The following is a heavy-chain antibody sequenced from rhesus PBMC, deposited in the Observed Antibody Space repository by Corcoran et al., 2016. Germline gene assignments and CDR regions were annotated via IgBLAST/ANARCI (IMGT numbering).Heavy chain of an antibody. J-gene: IGHJ4*01. CDR3: ARRGYYSGSYRREFDY. V-gene: IGHV4-122*02. D-gene: IGHD3-16*01. CDR1: GYSFISGYG. Sequence: PGPGLVKPSETLSLSCAVSGYSFISGYGWSWIRQPPGKGLEWIGYISYSGSTSYNPSLKSRVTISSDTSKNQFSLKLSTVTAADTAVYYCARRGYYSGSYRREFDYWGQGVLVTVSS. CDR2: ISYSGST.